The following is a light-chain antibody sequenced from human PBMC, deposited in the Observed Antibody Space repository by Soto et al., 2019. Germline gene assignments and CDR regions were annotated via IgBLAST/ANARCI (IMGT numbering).Light chain of an antibody. V-gene: IGLV1-40*01. Sequence: QSVLTQPPSVSGAPGQRVTISCTGSSSNFGAGYEVHWYKQVPGAAPTLVIFNNLNRPSGVPERFSGSKSGTSASLVISGLQAEDEADYYCLLSYSGARRVFGGGTKMTVL. J-gene: IGLJ3*02. CDR2: NNL. CDR3: LLSYSGARRV. CDR1: SSNFGAGYE.